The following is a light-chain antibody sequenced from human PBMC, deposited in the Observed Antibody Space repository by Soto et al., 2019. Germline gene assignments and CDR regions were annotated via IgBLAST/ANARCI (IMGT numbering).Light chain of an antibody. CDR1: QSVSSN. J-gene: IGKJ5*01. V-gene: IGKV3-15*01. Sequence: VGVTQSPATVSVSTGERATLSCRASQSVSSNLAWYQQKPRQAPRLLIYGASTRATGIPARFSGSGSGTDFTLTISRLEPEDFAVYYCQQRRNWPFTFGQGTRLEIK. CDR2: GAS. CDR3: QQRRNWPFT.